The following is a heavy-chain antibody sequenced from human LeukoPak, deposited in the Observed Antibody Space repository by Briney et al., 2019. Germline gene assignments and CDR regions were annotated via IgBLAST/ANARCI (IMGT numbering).Heavy chain of an antibody. CDR2: ISYDGSNK. J-gene: IGHJ3*02. Sequence: GGSLRLSCAASGFTFSSYAMHWVRQAPGKGLEWVAVISYDGSNKYYADSGKGRFTISRDNSKNTLYLQMNSLRAEDTAVYYCARDRAGGSPRGAFDIWGQGTMVTVSS. CDR3: ARDRAGGSPRGAFDI. CDR1: GFTFSSYA. D-gene: IGHD2-15*01. V-gene: IGHV3-30-3*01.